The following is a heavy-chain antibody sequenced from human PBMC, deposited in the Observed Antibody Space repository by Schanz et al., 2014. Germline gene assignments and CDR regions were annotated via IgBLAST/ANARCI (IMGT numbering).Heavy chain of an antibody. V-gene: IGHV3-33*03. D-gene: IGHD2-2*01. CDR2: IWHDGSGK. CDR3: AKVAPAATYLDS. CDR1: GFTFNNYG. J-gene: IGHJ4*02. Sequence: QVQLVESGGGVVQPGRSLRLSCVASGFTFNNYGMHWVRQAPGKGLGWVAVIWHDGSGKYYADSVKGRFTISRDNAKNSLFLQMNSLSAEDTAVYYCAKVAPAATYLDSWGLGTLVTVSS.